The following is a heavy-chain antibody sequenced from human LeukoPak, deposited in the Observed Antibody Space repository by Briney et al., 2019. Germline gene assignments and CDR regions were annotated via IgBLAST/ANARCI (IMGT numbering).Heavy chain of an antibody. Sequence: PSETLSLTCAVYGGSFSGYYWSWIRQPPGKGLEWIGEINHSGSTNYNPSLKSRVTISVDTSKNQFSLKLSSVTAADTAVYYCARARVRYCSGGSCYSKYYYYYMDVWGKGTTVTVSS. V-gene: IGHV4-34*01. CDR2: INHSGST. D-gene: IGHD2-15*01. CDR1: GGSFSGYY. J-gene: IGHJ6*03. CDR3: ARARVRYCSGGSCYSKYYYYYMDV.